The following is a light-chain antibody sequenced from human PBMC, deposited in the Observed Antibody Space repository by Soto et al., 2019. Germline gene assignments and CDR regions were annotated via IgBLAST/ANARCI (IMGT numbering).Light chain of an antibody. CDR2: DAS. J-gene: IGKJ3*01. CDR1: QDISNY. V-gene: IGKV1-33*01. Sequence: DIQLTKYPSSLSASVGDRVTITCQASQDISNYLNWYQQRPGKAPKLLIYDASNLETGVPSRFSGSGSGTDFTFTISSLQPEDIATYYCQQYDNLPSFGPGTKVDIK. CDR3: QQYDNLPS.